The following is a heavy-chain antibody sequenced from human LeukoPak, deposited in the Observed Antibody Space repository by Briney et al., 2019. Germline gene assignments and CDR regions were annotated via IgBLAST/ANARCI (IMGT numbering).Heavy chain of an antibody. J-gene: IGHJ2*01. CDR2: IYYTGST. CDR3: ARTYSSGWSGNWYFDL. CDR1: GASLSSYY. V-gene: IGHV4-59*12. D-gene: IGHD6-19*01. Sequence: SETLSLTCTVSGASLSSYYWTWIWQPPGKGLEWIGYIYYTGSTNYNPSLKSRVTLSVDTSKNLLSLKLTSVTAADTAVYYCARTYSSGWSGNWYFDLWGRGTLVTVSS.